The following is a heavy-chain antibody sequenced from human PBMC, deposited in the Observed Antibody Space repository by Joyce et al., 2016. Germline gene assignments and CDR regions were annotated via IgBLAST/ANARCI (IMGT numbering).Heavy chain of an antibody. CDR3: ARAGYSGFDFEFGN. J-gene: IGHJ4*02. CDR2: IYNTVTT. V-gene: IGHV4-31*03. Sequence: QVQLQESGPGLVKPSQTLSLTCTVSGGSISSGGYYWSWIRQHPGKGLEWIGYIYNTVTTYYNPSLRSRFTISLDRSNNQFSLKLRSVTAADTAVYYCARAGYSGFDFEFGNWGQGTLVTVSS. D-gene: IGHD5-12*01. CDR1: GGSISSGGYY.